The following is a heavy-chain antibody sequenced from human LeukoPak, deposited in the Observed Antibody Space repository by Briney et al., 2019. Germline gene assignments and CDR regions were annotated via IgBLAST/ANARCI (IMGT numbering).Heavy chain of an antibody. CDR1: GGSVSSSSYY. V-gene: IGHV4-39*07. CDR3: ARGLVVVVAATLTPFDY. CDR2: IYYSGST. D-gene: IGHD2-15*01. J-gene: IGHJ4*02. Sequence: PSETLSLTCTVSGGSVSSSSYYWGWIRQPPGKGLEWIGTIYYSGSTYYNPSLKSRVTISVDTSKNQFSLKLSSVTAADTAVYYCARGLVVVVAATLTPFDYWGQGTLVTVSS.